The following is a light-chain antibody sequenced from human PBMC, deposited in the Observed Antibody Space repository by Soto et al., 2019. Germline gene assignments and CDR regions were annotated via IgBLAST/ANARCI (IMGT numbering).Light chain of an antibody. CDR2: AAS. J-gene: IGKJ4*01. CDR3: QKYNSAPLT. CDR1: QNIDTY. V-gene: IGKV1-39*01. Sequence: DIQMTQSPSSLSASVGDRVTITCRASQNIDTYLNWYQQKPGKAPKILIYAASNLQSGVPSRFSGSGSGTDFTLTISSLQPEDVATYYCQKYNSAPLTFGGGTKVDIK.